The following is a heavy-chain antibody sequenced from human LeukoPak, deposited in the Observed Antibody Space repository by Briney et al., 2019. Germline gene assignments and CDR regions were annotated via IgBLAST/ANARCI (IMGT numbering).Heavy chain of an antibody. J-gene: IGHJ4*02. Sequence: GGSLRLSCAASGFTFSSYAMSWVRQAPGKGLEWVSTISNIDITYYADSVKGRFTISRDISKNTVYLQMNSLRPEDTAVYYCAKDLPAETKMGGFDFWGQGALVTISS. V-gene: IGHV3-23*01. CDR2: ISNIDIT. D-gene: IGHD4-11*01. CDR3: AKDLPAETKMGGFDF. CDR1: GFTFSSYA.